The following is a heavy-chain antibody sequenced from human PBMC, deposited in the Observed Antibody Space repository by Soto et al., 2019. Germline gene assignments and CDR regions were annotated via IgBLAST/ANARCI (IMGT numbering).Heavy chain of an antibody. CDR1: GFTFSDFY. Sequence: QVQLVESGGGLVKPGGSLRLSCAVSGFTFSDFYMNWIRQAPGKGLEWLSYISGGGRTIYYADSVKGRFTISRDNAKKSLYLEMNSLRVDDSAVYYCATDGRVPLALDLWGQGTLVAVSS. CDR3: ATDGRVPLALDL. D-gene: IGHD1-26*01. V-gene: IGHV3-11*01. CDR2: ISGGGRTI. J-gene: IGHJ5*02.